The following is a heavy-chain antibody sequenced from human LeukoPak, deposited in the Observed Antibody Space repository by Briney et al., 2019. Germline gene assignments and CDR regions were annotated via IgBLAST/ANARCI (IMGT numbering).Heavy chain of an antibody. J-gene: IGHJ6*02. Sequence: PSETLSLTCAVYGGSFSGYYWSWIRQPPGKGLEWIGEINHSGNTNSNPSLKSRVTISGGTCKDQFSLKLSSGTAADTAVYYCARSWENYDYVWGSYRPEPGMDVWGQGTTVTVSS. V-gene: IGHV4-34*01. CDR3: ARSWENYDYVWGSYRPEPGMDV. CDR2: INHSGNT. D-gene: IGHD3-16*02. CDR1: GGSFSGYY.